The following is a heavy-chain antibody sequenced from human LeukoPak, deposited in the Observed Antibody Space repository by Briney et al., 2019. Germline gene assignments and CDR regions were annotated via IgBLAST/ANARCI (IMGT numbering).Heavy chain of an antibody. CDR1: GGSISTNNW. J-gene: IGHJ4*02. V-gene: IGHV4-4*02. D-gene: IGHD6-25*01. CDR2: IYHSGSS. Sequence: SGTLSLTCAVSGGSISTNNWWSWVRQPPGKGLEWIREIYHSGSSNYNPSLKSPVTISVDKSKNQFSLRLSSVTAADTAVYYCAKKRNAAPYYFDCWGQGTLVTVSS. CDR3: AKKRNAAPYYFDC.